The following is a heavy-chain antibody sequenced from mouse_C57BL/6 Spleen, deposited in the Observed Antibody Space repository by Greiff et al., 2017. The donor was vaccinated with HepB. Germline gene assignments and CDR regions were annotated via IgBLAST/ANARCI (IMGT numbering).Heavy chain of an antibody. D-gene: IGHD2-3*01. CDR1: GYAFSSSW. CDR3: ARSPYDLFDY. J-gene: IGHJ2*01. V-gene: IGHV1-82*01. CDR2: IYPGDGDT. Sequence: QVQLQQSGPELVKPGASVKISCKASGYAFSSSWMNWVKQRPGKGLEWIGRIYPGDGDTNYNGKFKGKATLTADKSSSTAYMQLSSLTSEDSAVYFCARSPYDLFDYWGQGTTLTVSS.